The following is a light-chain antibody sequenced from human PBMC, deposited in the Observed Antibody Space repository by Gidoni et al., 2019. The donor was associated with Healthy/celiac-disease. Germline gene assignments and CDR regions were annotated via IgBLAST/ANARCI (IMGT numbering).Light chain of an antibody. CDR1: ALPKQY. V-gene: IGLV3-25*03. CDR3: QSADSSGTVV. CDR2: KDS. J-gene: IGLJ2*01. Sequence: SYELTQPPPVSVPPGQTARITCSGDALPKQYAYWYQQKPGQAPVLVIYKDSERPSGIPERFSGSSSGTTVTLTISGVQAEDEADYYCQSADSSGTVVFGGGTKLTVL.